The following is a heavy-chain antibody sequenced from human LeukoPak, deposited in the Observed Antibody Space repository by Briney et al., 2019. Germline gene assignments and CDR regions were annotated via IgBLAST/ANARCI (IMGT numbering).Heavy chain of an antibody. J-gene: IGHJ6*03. CDR2: IYYSGST. Sequence: SETLSLTCTVSGGSISSGGYYWSWIRQHPGKGLEWTGYIYYSGSTYYNPSLKSRVTISVDTSKNQFSLKLSSVTAADTAVYYCARDSPSLGPTYYYYYMDVWGKGTTVTVSS. D-gene: IGHD6-6*01. CDR1: GGSISSGGYY. V-gene: IGHV4-31*03. CDR3: ARDSPSLGPTYYYYYMDV.